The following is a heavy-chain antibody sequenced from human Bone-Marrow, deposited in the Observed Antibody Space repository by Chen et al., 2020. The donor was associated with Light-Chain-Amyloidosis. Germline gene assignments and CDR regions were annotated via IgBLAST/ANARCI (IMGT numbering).Heavy chain of an antibody. Sequence: QLQLQESGPGLVKPSETLSLTCTVSGGSISSSSYYWGWIRQPPGKGLEWIGSIYYSGSTYYNPSLKSRVTISVDTSKNQFSLKLSSVTAADTAVYYCEASVAAPYYFDYWGQGTLVTVSS. D-gene: IGHD6-19*01. J-gene: IGHJ4*02. CDR3: EASVAAPYYFDY. CDR1: GGSISSSSYY. CDR2: IYYSGST. V-gene: IGHV4-39*01.